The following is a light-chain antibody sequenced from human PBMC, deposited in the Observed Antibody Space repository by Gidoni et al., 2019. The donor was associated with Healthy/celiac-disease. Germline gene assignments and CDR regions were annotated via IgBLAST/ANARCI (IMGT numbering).Light chain of an antibody. Sequence: EMVLTQSPGTLSLSPGERATLSCRASQSVSSSYLAWYQQKPGQAPRLLIYGASSRATGIPDRFSGSGSGTDFTLTISRLEPEDFAVYYCQQYGSSPGTFGQXTKLEIK. V-gene: IGKV3-20*01. CDR3: QQYGSSPGT. J-gene: IGKJ2*02. CDR1: QSVSSSY. CDR2: GAS.